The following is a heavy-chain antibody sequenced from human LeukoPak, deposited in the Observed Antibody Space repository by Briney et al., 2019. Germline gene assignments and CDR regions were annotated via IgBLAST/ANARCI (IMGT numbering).Heavy chain of an antibody. J-gene: IGHJ3*01. Sequence: PSETLSLTCVVSTDPITNGYSWGWVRQPPGKGLEWIGSFYLSGSTHYNLSLRSRVTISVDKSKNQFSLNVRSVTAADTAVYFCAKTDYGHYSGFEVWGQGIMVTVSS. CDR3: AKTDYGHYSGFEV. D-gene: IGHD4-17*01. CDR2: FYLSGST. CDR1: TDPITNGYS. V-gene: IGHV4-38-2*01.